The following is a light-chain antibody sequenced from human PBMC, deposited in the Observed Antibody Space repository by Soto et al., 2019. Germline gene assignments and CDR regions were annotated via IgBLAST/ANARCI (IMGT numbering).Light chain of an antibody. J-gene: IGKJ4*01. CDR3: QQYNNWPRT. CDR1: QGLTNN. V-gene: IGKV3D-15*01. CDR2: GAS. Sequence: EIVMTQSPATLSVSPGEGVTLSCRASQGLTNNLAWYQQSPGQAPRLLIYGASTRATGIPTRFSGSGTGTEFTLTISSLESEDFAVYYCQQYNNWPRTFGGGTKVDI.